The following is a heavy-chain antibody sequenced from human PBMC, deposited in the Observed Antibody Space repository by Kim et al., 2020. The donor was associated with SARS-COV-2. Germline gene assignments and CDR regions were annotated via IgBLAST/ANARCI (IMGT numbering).Heavy chain of an antibody. D-gene: IGHD5-18*01. V-gene: IGHV3-30*18. J-gene: IGHJ4*02. CDR3: AKDKSGSYGYGGNDY. CDR1: GFTFSSYG. Sequence: GGSLRLSCAASGFTFSSYGMNWVRQAPGKGLEWVAVISYDGSNKYYADSVKGRFTISRDNSKNTLYLQMNSLRAEDTAVYYCAKDKSGSYGYGGNDYWGQGTLLTVSS. CDR2: ISYDGSNK.